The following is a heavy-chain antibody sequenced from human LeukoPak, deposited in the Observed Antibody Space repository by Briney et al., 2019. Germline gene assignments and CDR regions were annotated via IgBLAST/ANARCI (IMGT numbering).Heavy chain of an antibody. Sequence: PGGSLRPSCAASGFTFSSYAMHWVRQAPGKGLEWVAVISYDGSNKYYADSVKGRFTISRDNSKNTLYLQMNSLRAEDTAVYYCARDRYPYPGIAAAGTCMDVWGKGTTVTVSS. CDR2: ISYDGSNK. D-gene: IGHD6-13*01. J-gene: IGHJ6*04. V-gene: IGHV3-30*04. CDR3: ARDRYPYPGIAAAGTCMDV. CDR1: GFTFSSYA.